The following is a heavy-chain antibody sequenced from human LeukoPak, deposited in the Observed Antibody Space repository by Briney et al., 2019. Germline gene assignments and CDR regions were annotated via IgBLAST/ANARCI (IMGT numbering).Heavy chain of an antibody. D-gene: IGHD6-19*01. V-gene: IGHV1-2*02. CDR2: INPNSGGA. Sequence: ASVKVSCKASGYTFTGYYMHWVRQAPGQGLEWMGWINPNSGGANYAQKFQGRVTMARDTSISTAYMELSRLRSDDTAVYYCARHTFTGIAVNWGQGTLVTVSS. CDR1: GYTFTGYY. CDR3: ARHTFTGIAVN. J-gene: IGHJ4*02.